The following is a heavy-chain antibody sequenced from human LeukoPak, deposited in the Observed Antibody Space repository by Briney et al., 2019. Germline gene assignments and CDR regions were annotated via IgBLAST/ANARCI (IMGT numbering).Heavy chain of an antibody. CDR1: GYTFTGYY. Sequence: GASVKVSCKASGYTFTGYYMHWVRQAPGQGLEWMGWINPNSGGTNYAQKFQGRVTMTRDTSISTAYMELSRLRSGDTAVYYCARERYCSSTSCYNEIDYWGQGTLVTVSS. J-gene: IGHJ4*02. D-gene: IGHD2-2*02. V-gene: IGHV1-2*02. CDR2: INPNSGGT. CDR3: ARERYCSSTSCYNEIDY.